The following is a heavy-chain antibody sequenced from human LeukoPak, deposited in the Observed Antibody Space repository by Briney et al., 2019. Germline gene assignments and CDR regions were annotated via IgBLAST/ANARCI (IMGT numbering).Heavy chain of an antibody. CDR2: IYYSGST. J-gene: IGHJ6*02. Sequence: SETLSLTCTVSGGSISSSSYYWGWIRQPPGKGLEWIGSIYYSGSTYYNPSLKSRVNISVDTSKNQFSLKLSSVTAADTAVYYCAREPFNHYYYGMDVWGQGTTVTVSS. CDR1: GGSISSSSYY. D-gene: IGHD1-14*01. CDR3: AREPFNHYYYGMDV. V-gene: IGHV4-39*07.